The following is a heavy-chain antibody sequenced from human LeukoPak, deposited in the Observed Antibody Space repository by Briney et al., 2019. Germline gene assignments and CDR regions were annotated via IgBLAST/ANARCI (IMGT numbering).Heavy chain of an antibody. CDR1: GFTFSSYA. D-gene: IGHD3-22*01. V-gene: IGHV3-23*01. Sequence: GGSLRLSCAAPGFTFSSYAMSWVRQAPGKGLEWVSAISGSGGSTYYADSVKGRFTISRDNSKNTLYLQMNSLRAEDTAVYYCAKDTLYYDSSGYYEGSAYWGQGTLVTVSS. CDR3: AKDTLYYDSSGYYEGSAY. J-gene: IGHJ4*02. CDR2: ISGSGGST.